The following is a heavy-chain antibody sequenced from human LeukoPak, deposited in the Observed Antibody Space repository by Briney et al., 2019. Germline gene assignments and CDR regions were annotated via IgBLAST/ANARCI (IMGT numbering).Heavy chain of an antibody. J-gene: IGHJ4*02. Sequence: SQSMSLTCTLSTVSITNSRYYWGWVRQPPGKELEWIGKIHYGGNTYYIPSLRSRVTRSVDSSSNQFSLRLSSMTAADTAVYYCAGYSGFDWRNYFDYWGQGFLVTVSS. V-gene: IGHV4-39*01. D-gene: IGHD5-12*01. CDR3: AGYSGFDWRNYFDY. CDR1: TVSITNSRYY. CDR2: IHYGGNT.